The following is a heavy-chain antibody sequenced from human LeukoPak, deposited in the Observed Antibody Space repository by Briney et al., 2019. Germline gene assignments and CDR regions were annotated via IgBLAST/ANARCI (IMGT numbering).Heavy chain of an antibody. D-gene: IGHD1-14*01. J-gene: IGHJ4*02. CDR1: GFTFSTYV. CDR3: AKVGDGGNHLSFFDY. V-gene: IGHV3-23*01. Sequence: GGSLRLSCAASGFTFSTYVMSWVRPAPGKGLVWVSDISASGGRADYADSVKGRFTFSRDNSKNTLYLQMNSLRAEDTAVYHCAKVGDGGNHLSFFDYWGQGALVTVSS. CDR2: ISASGGRA.